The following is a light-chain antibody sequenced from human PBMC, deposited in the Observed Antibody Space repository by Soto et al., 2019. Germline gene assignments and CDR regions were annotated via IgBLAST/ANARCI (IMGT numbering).Light chain of an antibody. Sequence: AIRMTQSPSSLSASTGDRVTITCRASQGISSYLAWYQQKPGKAPKLLIYAASTLQSGVPSRFSGSGSGTDFTLIISCLQSEDFATYYCQQYYSYPWTFGQGTKVDIK. J-gene: IGKJ1*01. V-gene: IGKV1-8*01. CDR1: QGISSY. CDR3: QQYYSYPWT. CDR2: AAS.